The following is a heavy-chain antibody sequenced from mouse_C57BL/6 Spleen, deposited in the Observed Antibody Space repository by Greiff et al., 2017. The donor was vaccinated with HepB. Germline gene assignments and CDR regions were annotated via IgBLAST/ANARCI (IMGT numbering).Heavy chain of an antibody. V-gene: IGHV1-82*01. CDR2: IYPGDGDT. D-gene: IGHD2-4*01. CDR1: GYAFSSSW. Sequence: QVQLKESGPELVKPGASVKISCKASGYAFSSSWMNWVKQRPGKGLEWIGRIYPGDGDTNYNGKFKGKATLTADKSSSTAYMQLSSLTSEDSAVYFCARQRDYDYDGAWFAYWGQGTLVTVSA. J-gene: IGHJ3*01. CDR3: ARQRDYDYDGAWFAY.